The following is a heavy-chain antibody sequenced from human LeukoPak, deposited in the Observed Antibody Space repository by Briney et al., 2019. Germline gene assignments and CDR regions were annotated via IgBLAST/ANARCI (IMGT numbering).Heavy chain of an antibody. J-gene: IGHJ4*02. V-gene: IGHV3-49*03. D-gene: IGHD3-10*01. CDR1: GFTFGDYA. CDR2: IRSKAYGGTT. Sequence: GGSLRLSCTASGFTFGDYAMSWFRQAPGKGLEWVGFIRSKAYGGTTEYAASVKGRFTISRDDSKSIAYLQMNSLKTEDTAVYYCTRAPNLLWFGELLPPDYWGQGILVTVSS. CDR3: TRAPNLLWFGELLPPDY.